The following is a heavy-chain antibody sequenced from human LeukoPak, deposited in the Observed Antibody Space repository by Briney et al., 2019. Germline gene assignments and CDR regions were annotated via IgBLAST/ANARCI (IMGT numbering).Heavy chain of an antibody. CDR1: GGSISSDSYY. V-gene: IGHV4-61*02. Sequence: PSQTLSLTCTVSGGSISSDSYYWSWIRQPAGKGLEWIGRIYTSGSTNYNPSLKSRVTISVDTSKNQFSLKLSSVTAADTAVYYCARLTTESPYYYYYYMDVWGKGTTVTISS. J-gene: IGHJ6*03. CDR2: IYTSGST. D-gene: IGHD1-14*01. CDR3: ARLTTESPYYYYYYMDV.